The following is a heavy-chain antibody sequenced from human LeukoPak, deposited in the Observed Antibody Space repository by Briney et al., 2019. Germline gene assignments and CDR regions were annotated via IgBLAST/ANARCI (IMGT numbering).Heavy chain of an antibody. CDR2: MYYTGST. V-gene: IGHV4-39*01. J-gene: IGHJ4*02. CDR1: GGSLSRSSYY. CDR3: ARQHSSMVTDY. D-gene: IGHD5-18*01. Sequence: SETLSLTCTVSGGSLSRSSYYWGCIRRPPGKGLEWIGNMYYTGSTYYNPSLKSRVTISLDTSKNQFSLKLSSVTAADTAVYYCARQHSSMVTDYWGQGTLVTVSS.